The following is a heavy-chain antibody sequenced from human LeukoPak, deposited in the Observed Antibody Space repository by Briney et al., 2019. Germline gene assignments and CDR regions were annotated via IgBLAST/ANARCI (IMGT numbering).Heavy chain of an antibody. CDR1: GFTSSSYA. V-gene: IGHV3-23*01. D-gene: IGHD6-13*01. CDR3: AKDRSSSWYGIKFDY. Sequence: GGSLRLSCAASGFTSSSYAMSWVRQAPGKGLEWVSAISGSGGSTYYADSVKGRFTISRDNSKNTLYLQMNSLRAEDTAVYYCAKDRSSSWYGIKFDYWGQGTLVTVSS. J-gene: IGHJ4*02. CDR2: ISGSGGST.